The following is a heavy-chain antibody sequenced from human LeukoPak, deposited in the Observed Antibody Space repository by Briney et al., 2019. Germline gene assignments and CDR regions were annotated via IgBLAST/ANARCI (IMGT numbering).Heavy chain of an antibody. CDR2: IRSTANGYAT. Sequence: PGGSLRLSCAASGFTFSGSALHWVRQASGKGLEWVGRIRSTANGYATAYAASVKGRFTISRDNSKNTLYLQMNSLRAEDTAVYYCARDLQCGGDCHYDALDIWGQGTWVTVSS. CDR3: ARDLQCGGDCHYDALDI. V-gene: IGHV3-73*01. D-gene: IGHD2-21*02. CDR1: GFTFSGSA. J-gene: IGHJ3*02.